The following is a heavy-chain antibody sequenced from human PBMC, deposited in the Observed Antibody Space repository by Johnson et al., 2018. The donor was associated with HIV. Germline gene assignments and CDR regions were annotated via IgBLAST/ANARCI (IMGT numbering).Heavy chain of an antibody. D-gene: IGHD5-24*01. CDR2: ISYDGNNE. CDR1: GFTFSDYY. Sequence: QVQLVESGGDLVQPGGSLRLSCAASGFTFSDYYMSWVRQAPGKGLEWVAVISYDGNNEYYADSVKGRFTISRDNSKNTLYLQMNSLTAEDTAVYHCAKEMEMATIEGAFDLWGQGTMVTVSS. J-gene: IGHJ3*01. CDR3: AKEMEMATIEGAFDL. V-gene: IGHV3-30*18.